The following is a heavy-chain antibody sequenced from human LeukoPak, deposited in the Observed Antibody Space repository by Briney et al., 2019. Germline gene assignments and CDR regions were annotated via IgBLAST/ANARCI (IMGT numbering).Heavy chain of an antibody. CDR2: IRYDGSKK. V-gene: IGHV3-30*02. Sequence: GGSLRLSCAASGFIFSSYGMHWVRQAPGKGLEWVAFIRYDGSKKYYADSVKGRFTISRDNSKNTLYLQMNSLRAEDTAVYYCAKGLYYDTYMDVWGKGTTVTVSS. J-gene: IGHJ6*03. D-gene: IGHD3-9*01. CDR1: GFIFSSYG. CDR3: AKGLYYDTYMDV.